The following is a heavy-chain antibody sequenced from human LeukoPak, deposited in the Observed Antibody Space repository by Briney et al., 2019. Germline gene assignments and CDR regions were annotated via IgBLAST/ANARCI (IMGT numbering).Heavy chain of an antibody. J-gene: IGHJ4*02. CDR2: IYYSGST. V-gene: IGHV4-39*01. Sequence: SETLSLTCTVSGGSLSSSSYYWGWIRQPPGKGLEWIGSIYYSGSTYYNPSLKSRVTISVDTSKNQFSLKLSSVTAADTAVYYCARHRSSSGAYMDYFDYWGQGTLVTVSS. CDR3: ARHRSSSGAYMDYFDY. D-gene: IGHD6-6*01. CDR1: GGSLSSSSYY.